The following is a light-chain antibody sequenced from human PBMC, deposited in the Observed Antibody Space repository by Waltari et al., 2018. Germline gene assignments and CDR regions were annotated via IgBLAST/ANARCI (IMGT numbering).Light chain of an antibody. CDR3: QHYKNFPLT. CDR2: DAA. Sequence: DVQMTQSPSTLSASVGDRVTIPCRASEDINTWLAWYQQKPGKAPKPLIPDAASLKSGVPARFSGSGSGTDFTLTITSMQPDDFATYYCQHYKNFPLTFGGGTNVEV. J-gene: IGKJ4*01. CDR1: EDINTW. V-gene: IGKV1-5*01.